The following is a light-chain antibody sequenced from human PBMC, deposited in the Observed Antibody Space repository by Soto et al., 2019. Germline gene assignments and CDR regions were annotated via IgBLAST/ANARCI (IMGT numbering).Light chain of an antibody. Sequence: QSVLTQPSSVSGSPGQSVTISCTGTSSDVGGYNYVSWYQQHPGEAPKLMIYDVTKRPSGVPDRFSGSKSGNTASLTIIGRQAEDEADYYCCSYAGSYIWLFGGGTKLTVL. CDR1: SSDVGGYNY. V-gene: IGLV2-11*01. CDR3: CSYAGSYIWL. CDR2: DVT. J-gene: IGLJ3*02.